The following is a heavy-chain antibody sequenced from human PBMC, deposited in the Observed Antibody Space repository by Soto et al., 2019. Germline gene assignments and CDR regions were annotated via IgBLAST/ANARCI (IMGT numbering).Heavy chain of an antibody. V-gene: IGHV3-15*07. D-gene: IGHD6-13*01. CDR2: IKTKTDGGTT. CDR3: TTDAPRTAAAGSYWYFDL. CDR1: GFTFSNAW. Sequence: EVQLVESGGGLVKPGGSLRLSCAASGFTFSNAWMNWVRQAPGKGLEWVGRIKTKTDGGTTDYAAPVKGRFTISRDDSKNTLYLQMNSLKTEDTAVYYCTTDAPRTAAAGSYWYFDLWGRGTLVTVSS. J-gene: IGHJ2*01.